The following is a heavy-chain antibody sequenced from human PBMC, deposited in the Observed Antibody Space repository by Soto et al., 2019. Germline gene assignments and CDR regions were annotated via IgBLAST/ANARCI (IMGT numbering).Heavy chain of an antibody. CDR3: ARDYFDSSDYTTNWFDP. Sequence: PSETLSLTCSVSGDSISNSRFYWAWIRQPPGEGLEWIGSIYHTGNAYYNPSLKSRVTIFVDTSKNQFSLKLTSVTAADTALYYCARDYFDSSDYTTNWFDPWGQGAPVTVSS. J-gene: IGHJ5*02. CDR1: GDSISNSRFY. CDR2: IYHTGNA. V-gene: IGHV4-39*01. D-gene: IGHD3-22*01.